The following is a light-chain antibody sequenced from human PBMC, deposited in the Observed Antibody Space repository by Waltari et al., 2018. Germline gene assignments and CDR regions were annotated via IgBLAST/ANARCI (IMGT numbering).Light chain of an antibody. J-gene: IGLJ3*02. V-gene: IGLV6-57*03. Sequence: NFMLTQPHSVSESPGKTVTISCTRSSGSIASSYVQWSQQRPGSAPTTVIYEDNQIPSVVPDRFSGSIDSSSNSASLTISGLKTEDEADYYCQSYDSSIVVFGGGTKLTVL. CDR3: QSYDSSIVV. CDR1: SGSIASSY. CDR2: EDN.